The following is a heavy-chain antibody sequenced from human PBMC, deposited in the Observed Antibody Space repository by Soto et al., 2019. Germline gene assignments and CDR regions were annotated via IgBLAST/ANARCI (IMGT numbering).Heavy chain of an antibody. Sequence: PSETLSLTCTVSGGSISGYYWSWIRQHPGKGLEWIGYIYYAGTTYYNPSLKSRVTISVDTSKSQFSLRLSSVTAAGTAMYYCARFYYDSSGYYNPSVHDDFDIWGQGTMVT. CDR2: IYYAGTT. D-gene: IGHD3-22*01. CDR3: ARFYYDSSGYYNPSVHDDFDI. V-gene: IGHV4-31*03. CDR1: GGSISGYY. J-gene: IGHJ3*02.